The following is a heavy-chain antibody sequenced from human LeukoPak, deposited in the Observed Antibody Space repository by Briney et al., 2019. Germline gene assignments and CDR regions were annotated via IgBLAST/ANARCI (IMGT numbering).Heavy chain of an antibody. CDR1: EFIFSTYW. D-gene: IGHD6-13*01. V-gene: IGHV3-74*01. CDR3: ARPGTSWSFDY. J-gene: IGHJ4*02. CDR2: INSDGGST. Sequence: GGSLRLSCAASEFIFSTYWMHWVRQAPGKGLVWVSRINSDGGSTTYADSVKGRFTISRDNAKNMLYLQMNSLRAEDTAVYYCARPGTSWSFDYWGQGSLVTVSS.